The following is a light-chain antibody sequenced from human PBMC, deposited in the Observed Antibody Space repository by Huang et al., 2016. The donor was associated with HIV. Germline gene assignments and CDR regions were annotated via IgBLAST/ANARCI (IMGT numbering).Light chain of an antibody. CDR2: DAS. CDR3: HQRSHWPRT. V-gene: IGKV3-11*01. CDR1: QSVSDF. J-gene: IGKJ1*01. Sequence: EIVLTQSPATLSLSPGERATLSCRASQSVSDFLAWYQQKPGQAPRLLIYDASKRATGIPSMFSGRGSWTDFTLTISNLEPEDFAVYFCHQRSHWPRTFGQGTKVEIK.